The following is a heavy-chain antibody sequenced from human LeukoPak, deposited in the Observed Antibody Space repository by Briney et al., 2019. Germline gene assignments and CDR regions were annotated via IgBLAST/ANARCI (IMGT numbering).Heavy chain of an antibody. D-gene: IGHD7-27*01. CDR1: GFTFSSYG. V-gene: IGHV3-48*03. J-gene: IGHJ4*02. CDR3: ARDINWVGGY. Sequence: GGSLRLSCAASGFTFSSYGMNWVRQAPGKGLEWVSYISSSDNTIYYADSVKGRFTISRDNAKNSLYLQMNSLRAEDTAVYYCARDINWVGGYWGQGTLVTVSS. CDR2: ISSSDNTI.